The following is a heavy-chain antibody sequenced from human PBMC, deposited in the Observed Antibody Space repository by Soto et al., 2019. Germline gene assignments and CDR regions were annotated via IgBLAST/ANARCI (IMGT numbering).Heavy chain of an antibody. CDR1: GFTFEDFA. CDR3: VKDGEAASPGWFDT. Sequence: GGSLRLSCSASGFTFEDFAMHWVRRVPGKGLEWVAGNRWNGEAVGYAASVKGRCTSSRDNAKKLLFLQMNSLRVGDTALYYCVKDGEAASPGWFDTWGQGTQVTVSS. D-gene: IGHD6-6*01. V-gene: IGHV3-9*01. CDR2: NRWNGEAV. J-gene: IGHJ5*02.